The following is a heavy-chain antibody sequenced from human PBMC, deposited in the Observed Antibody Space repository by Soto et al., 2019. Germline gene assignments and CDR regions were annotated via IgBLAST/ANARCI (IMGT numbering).Heavy chain of an antibody. CDR3: AKGNHFDWLPRLHYFDY. CDR2: ISASGGST. CDR1: GFTFSIYA. D-gene: IGHD3-9*01. V-gene: IGHV3-23*01. Sequence: EVQLLESGGKLVQPGGSLRLSCAASGFTFSIYAMSWVRQAPGKGLEWVSTISASGGSTHYADSVKGRFTISRDNSKNTFYLQMNSLRAEDTAVYYCAKGNHFDWLPRLHYFDYWGQGTLVTVSS. J-gene: IGHJ4*02.